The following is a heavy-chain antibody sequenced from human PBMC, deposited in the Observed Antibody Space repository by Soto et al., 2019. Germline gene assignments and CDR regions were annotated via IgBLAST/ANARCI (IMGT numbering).Heavy chain of an antibody. CDR1: GFTFSSYA. J-gene: IGHJ4*02. CDR2: ISGSGGST. Sequence: EVQLLESGGGLVQPGGSLRLSCAASGFTFSSYAMNWVRQAPGKGLEWVSAISGSGGSTYYADSVKGRFTISRDNSKNTLYLQMNSLRAEYTAVYYCAKGSSGWYERFDYWGQGTLVTVSS. V-gene: IGHV3-23*01. D-gene: IGHD6-19*01. CDR3: AKGSSGWYERFDY.